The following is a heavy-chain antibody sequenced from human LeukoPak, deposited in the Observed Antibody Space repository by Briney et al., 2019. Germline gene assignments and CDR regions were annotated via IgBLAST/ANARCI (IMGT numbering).Heavy chain of an antibody. CDR3: ARDQRYCTNSVCYIALDY. CDR2: IYTSGST. CDR1: GGSISSYY. J-gene: IGHJ4*02. Sequence: SETLSLTCTVSGGSISSYYWSWIRQPAGKGLEWIGRIYTSGSTNYNPSLKSRVTMSVDTSKNQFSLKLSSVTAADTAAYYCARDQRYCTNSVCYIALDYWGQGTLVTVSS. D-gene: IGHD2-8*01. V-gene: IGHV4-4*07.